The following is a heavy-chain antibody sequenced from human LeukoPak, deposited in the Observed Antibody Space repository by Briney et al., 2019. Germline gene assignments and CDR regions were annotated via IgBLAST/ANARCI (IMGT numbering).Heavy chain of an antibody. CDR2: INPNSGGT. CDR3: ARERGDGKIAAAGTYYYYYGMDV. Sequence: ASVKVSCKASGYTFTGYYMHWVRQAPGQGLEWMGWINPNSGGTNYAQKFQGWVTMTRDTSISTAYMELSRLRSDDTAVYYCARERGDGKIAAAGTYYYYYGMDVWGQGTTVTVSS. D-gene: IGHD6-13*01. J-gene: IGHJ6*02. CDR1: GYTFTGYY. V-gene: IGHV1-2*04.